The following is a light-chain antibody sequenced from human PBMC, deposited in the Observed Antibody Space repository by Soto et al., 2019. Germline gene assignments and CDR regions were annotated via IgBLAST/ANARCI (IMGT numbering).Light chain of an antibody. CDR2: SNN. V-gene: IGLV1-40*01. J-gene: IGLJ3*02. Sequence: QSVLAQPPSISGAPGQRVTISCTGSNSNSGAGYDVHWYQQLPGTVPKLLIYSNNNRPSGVPDRFSGSKSGASASLAITGLQAEDETVYYCQSYDSSLSAWVFGGGTKLTVL. CDR1: NSNSGAGYD. CDR3: QSYDSSLSAWV.